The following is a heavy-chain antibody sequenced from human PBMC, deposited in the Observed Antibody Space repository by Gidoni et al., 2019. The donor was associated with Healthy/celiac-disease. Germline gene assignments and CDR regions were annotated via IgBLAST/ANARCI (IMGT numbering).Heavy chain of an antibody. CDR2: ISVSGGST. Sequence: EVQLLESGGGLVQPGGSLRLSCAASGFTFSSYAMSWVRQAPGKGLEWVSAISVSGGSTYYADSVKGRFTISRDNSKNTLYLQMNSLRAEDTAVYYCAKDGAYDILTGYPYYFDYWGQGTLVTVSS. D-gene: IGHD3-9*01. V-gene: IGHV3-23*01. CDR3: AKDGAYDILTGYPYYFDY. J-gene: IGHJ4*02. CDR1: GFTFSSYA.